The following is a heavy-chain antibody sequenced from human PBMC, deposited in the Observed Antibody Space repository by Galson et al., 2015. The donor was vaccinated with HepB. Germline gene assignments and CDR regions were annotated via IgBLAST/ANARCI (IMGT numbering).Heavy chain of an antibody. Sequence: SLRLSCAASGFSVSRNYMSWVRQAPGKGLEWASVIYEGASTHYEDSVKGRFTISRDNSRNTLYLQMNSLRVEDTAVYYCAKESGGSYFFHWGQGTLVIVSS. CDR1: GFSVSRNY. V-gene: IGHV3-66*01. D-gene: IGHD2-15*01. CDR2: IYEGAST. J-gene: IGHJ4*02. CDR3: AKESGGSYFFH.